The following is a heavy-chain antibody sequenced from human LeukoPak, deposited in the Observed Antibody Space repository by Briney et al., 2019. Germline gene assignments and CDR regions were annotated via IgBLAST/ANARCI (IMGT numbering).Heavy chain of an antibody. Sequence: PSETLSLTCAVYGGSFSGYYWSWIRQPPGEGLEWIGEINHSGSTNYNPSLKSRVTISVDTSKNQFSLRLSSVTAADTAVYYCARGPGYSSGWYWGDYWGQGTLVTVSS. D-gene: IGHD6-19*01. CDR3: ARGPGYSSGWYWGDY. CDR2: INHSGST. J-gene: IGHJ4*02. V-gene: IGHV4-34*01. CDR1: GGSFSGYY.